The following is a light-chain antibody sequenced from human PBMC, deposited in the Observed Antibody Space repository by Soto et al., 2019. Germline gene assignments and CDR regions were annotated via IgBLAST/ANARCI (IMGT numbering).Light chain of an antibody. V-gene: IGKV3-15*01. Sequence: ETLMTQSPATLSVSPGERATLSCRASQSVNNNLAWYQQKLGQAPRVLIYDASTRATGIPARFTGSGSGTEFILTITSLQPEDSAVYYCQEYNTWPWTFGQGTKVEFK. CDR3: QEYNTWPWT. CDR2: DAS. CDR1: QSVNNN. J-gene: IGKJ1*01.